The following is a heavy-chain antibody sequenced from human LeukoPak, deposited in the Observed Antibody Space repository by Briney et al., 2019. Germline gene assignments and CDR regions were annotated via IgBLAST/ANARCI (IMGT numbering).Heavy chain of an antibody. CDR2: MNPNSGNT. V-gene: IGHV1-8*02. Sequence: ASVKVSCKASGYTFTSFDINWVRQASGQGLEWMGWMNPNSGNTGYAQKFQGRVTMTRDTSITTAYMELSSLRSDDTAVYYCATELRWKDHWGQGTLVTVSS. CDR3: ATELRWKDH. D-gene: IGHD4-23*01. CDR1: GYTFTSFD. J-gene: IGHJ4*02.